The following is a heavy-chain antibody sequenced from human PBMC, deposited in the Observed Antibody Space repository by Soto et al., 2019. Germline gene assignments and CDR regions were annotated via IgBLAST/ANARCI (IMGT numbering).Heavy chain of an antibody. J-gene: IGHJ4*02. CDR2: IYYSGST. D-gene: IGHD3-3*01. Sequence: PSETLSLTCTASGGSISSSSYYWAWLRQAPGKGLEWIGYIYYSGSTYDNPSLKSRVTISVDTSKNQISLKLSSVTAADTAVYYCARGDYDFADDWGQGTLVTVSS. V-gene: IGHV4-31*03. CDR3: ARGDYDFADD. CDR1: GGSISSSSYY.